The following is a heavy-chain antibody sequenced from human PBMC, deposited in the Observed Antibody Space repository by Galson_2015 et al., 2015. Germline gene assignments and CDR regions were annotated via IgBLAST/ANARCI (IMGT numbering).Heavy chain of an antibody. Sequence: PALVKPTQTLTLTCTFSGFSLSTSGMCVSWIRQPPGKALEWLALIDWDDDKYYSTSLKTRLTISKDTSKNQVGLTMTNMDPVDTATYYCARTASYDYIWGSYRDGVGIFDYWGQGTLVTVSS. V-gene: IGHV2-70*01. D-gene: IGHD3-16*02. CDR2: IDWDDDK. CDR3: ARTASYDYIWGSYRDGVGIFDY. J-gene: IGHJ4*02. CDR1: GFSLSTSGMC.